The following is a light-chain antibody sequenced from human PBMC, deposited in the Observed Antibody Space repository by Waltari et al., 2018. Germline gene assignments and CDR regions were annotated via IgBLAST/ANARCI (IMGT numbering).Light chain of an antibody. CDR1: SSDVGGYND. Sequence: QSALTQPRSVSGSPGQSVTISCTGTSSDVGGYNDVSWYHQHPAKVPERMISDVTKRPSGVPDRFSASKSGTTASLTISGLQAEDDADYYCCSYAGSLYVFGTGTKVTVL. CDR3: CSYAGSLYV. V-gene: IGLV2-11*01. CDR2: DVT. J-gene: IGLJ1*01.